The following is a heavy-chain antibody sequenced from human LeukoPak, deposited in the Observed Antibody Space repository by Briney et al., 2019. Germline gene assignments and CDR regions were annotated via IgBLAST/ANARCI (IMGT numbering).Heavy chain of an antibody. CDR1: GGTFSSYA. CDR2: IIPILGIA. J-gene: IGHJ4*02. Sequence: SVRVSCKASGGTFSSYAISWVRQAPGQGLEWMGRIIPILGIANYAQKFQGRVTITADKSTSTAYMELSSLRSEDTAVYYCASTDEDIVATASFDYWGQGTLVTVSS. D-gene: IGHD5-12*01. V-gene: IGHV1-69*04. CDR3: ASTDEDIVATASFDY.